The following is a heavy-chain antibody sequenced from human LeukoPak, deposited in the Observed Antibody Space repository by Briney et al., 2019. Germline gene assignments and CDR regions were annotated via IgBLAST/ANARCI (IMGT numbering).Heavy chain of an antibody. Sequence: SETLSLTCTVSGGSISNYYWNWIRQPAGKGLEWIGRIYTSGGTNYNPSLKSRVTMSVDTSKNQFSLKLSSVPAADTAMYYCARAAEYSSGWYLFDYWGQGILVTVSA. V-gene: IGHV4-4*07. CDR1: GGSISNYY. D-gene: IGHD6-19*01. CDR3: ARAAEYSSGWYLFDY. CDR2: IYTSGGT. J-gene: IGHJ4*02.